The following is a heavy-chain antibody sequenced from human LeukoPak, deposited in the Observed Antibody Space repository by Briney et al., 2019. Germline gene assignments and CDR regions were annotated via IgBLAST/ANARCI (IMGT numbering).Heavy chain of an antibody. D-gene: IGHD3-22*01. CDR2: IYSGGST. CDR3: ARDNYYDSSGYYSGDY. Sequence: GGSPRLSCAASGFTVSSNYMSWVRQAPGKGLEWVSVIYSGGSTYYADSVKGRFTISRDNSKNTLYLQMNSLRAEDTAVYYCARDNYYDSSGYYSGDYWGQGTLVTVSS. J-gene: IGHJ4*02. V-gene: IGHV3-53*01. CDR1: GFTVSSNY.